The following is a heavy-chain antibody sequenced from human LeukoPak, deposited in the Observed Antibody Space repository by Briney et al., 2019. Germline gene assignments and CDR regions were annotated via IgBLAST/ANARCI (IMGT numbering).Heavy chain of an antibody. D-gene: IGHD3-22*01. CDR3: ARDRGSYYYDSSGYAFDI. V-gene: IGHV4-4*07. CDR2: IYTSGST. Sequence: PSETLSLTCTVSGGSISSYYWSWIRQPAGKGLEWIGRIYTSGSTNYNPSLKSRVTMSVDTSKNQFSLKLSSVTAADTAVYYCARDRGSYYYDSSGYAFDIWGQGTMVTVSS. J-gene: IGHJ3*02. CDR1: GGSISSYY.